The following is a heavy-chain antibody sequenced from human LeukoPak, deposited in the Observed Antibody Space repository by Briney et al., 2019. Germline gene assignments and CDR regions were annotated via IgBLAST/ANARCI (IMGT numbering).Heavy chain of an antibody. D-gene: IGHD6-19*01. J-gene: IGHJ4*02. Sequence: SETLSLTCAVYGGSFSGYYWSWIRQPPGKGLEWIGEINHSGSTNHNPSLTSRATISVDTSKNQFSLKLSYGTAADPAVYSCARGLGYSSGWYWGYWAQGPLVTVSS. CDR3: ARGLGYSSGWYWGY. CDR2: INHSGST. CDR1: GGSFSGYY. V-gene: IGHV4-34*04.